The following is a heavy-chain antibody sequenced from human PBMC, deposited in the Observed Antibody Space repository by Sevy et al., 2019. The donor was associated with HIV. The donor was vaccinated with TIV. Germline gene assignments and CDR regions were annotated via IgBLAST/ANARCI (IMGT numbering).Heavy chain of an antibody. D-gene: IGHD2-15*01. CDR3: AVVEGFFLY. CDR1: RFAFSSYA. J-gene: IGHJ1*01. Sequence: GGSLRLSCAASRFAFSSYAVHWVRQAPGKGLVWVAFISHDGTNTDYAASVKGRFTISRDNSRNTLHLDISSLRVEDSAVYYWAVVEGFFLYWGQGTLVTVSS. V-gene: IGHV3-30*14. CDR2: ISHDGTNT.